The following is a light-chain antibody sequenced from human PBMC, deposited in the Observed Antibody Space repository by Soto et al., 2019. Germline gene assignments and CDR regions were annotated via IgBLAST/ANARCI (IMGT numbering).Light chain of an antibody. Sequence: EIVWTQSPATLSFSPGERATLSCRASQSVSSYLAWYQQKPGQAPRLLIYDASNRATGIPARFSGSGSGTDFTLTISSLEPEDFAVYYCQQRSNWPPLTFGGGTKVDIK. V-gene: IGKV3-11*01. CDR2: DAS. J-gene: IGKJ4*01. CDR1: QSVSSY. CDR3: QQRSNWPPLT.